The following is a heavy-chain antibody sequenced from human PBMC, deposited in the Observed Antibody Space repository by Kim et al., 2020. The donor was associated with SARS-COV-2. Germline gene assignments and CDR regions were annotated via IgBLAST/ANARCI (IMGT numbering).Heavy chain of an antibody. Sequence: SQTLSLTCAISGDSVSSNSAAWNWIRQSPSRGLEWLGRTYYRSKWYNDYAVSVKSRITINPDTSKNQFSLQLNSVTPEDTAVYYCARGSGSYYYYYYYGMDVWGQGTTVTVSS. V-gene: IGHV6-1*01. CDR1: GDSVSSNSAA. D-gene: IGHD1-26*01. CDR2: TYYRSKWYN. J-gene: IGHJ6*02. CDR3: ARGSGSYYYYYYYGMDV.